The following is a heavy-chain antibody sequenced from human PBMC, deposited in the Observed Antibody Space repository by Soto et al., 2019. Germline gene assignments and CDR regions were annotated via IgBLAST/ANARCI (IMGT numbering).Heavy chain of an antibody. CDR1: GFTFSNYA. CDR2: ITGSGGGT. V-gene: IGHV3-23*01. J-gene: IGHJ4*02. D-gene: IGHD6-6*01. CDR3: AKRPLTAARFDY. Sequence: EVQLLESGGGLVQPGGSLRLSCAASGFTFSNYAMTWVRQAPGKGLEWVSVITGSGGGTYFVVSVKGRFPISRDNSKNTVYLQTNSRRAEDTDVYYCAKRPLTAARFDYWGQGTLVTVSS.